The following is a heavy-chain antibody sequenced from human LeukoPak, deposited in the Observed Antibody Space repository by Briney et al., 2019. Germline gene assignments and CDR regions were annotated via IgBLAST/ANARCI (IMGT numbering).Heavy chain of an antibody. Sequence: GASVKVSCKASGYTFTGYYMHWVRQAPGQGLEWMGWINPNSGGTKYAQKFQGRVTMTRDTSVSTAYMELSRLRSDDTAVYYCARSPYYYDSSGYYPRGGDYWGQGTLVTVSS. D-gene: IGHD3-22*01. J-gene: IGHJ4*02. CDR2: INPNSGGT. CDR3: ARSPYYYDSSGYYPRGGDY. V-gene: IGHV1-2*02. CDR1: GYTFTGYY.